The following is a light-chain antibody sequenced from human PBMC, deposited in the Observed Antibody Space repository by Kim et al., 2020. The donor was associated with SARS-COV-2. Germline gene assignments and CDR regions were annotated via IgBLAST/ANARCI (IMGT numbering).Light chain of an antibody. CDR3: QQRRDWPLT. CDR1: QSVSSY. J-gene: IGKJ4*01. CDR2: DAS. V-gene: IGKV3-11*01. Sequence: LAPGERATLSCRASQSVSSYLGWYQQKPGQAPRLLIYDASTRATGIPDRFSGSGSGTDFTLTISSLEPEDFVVYYCQQRRDWPLTFGGGTKVDIK.